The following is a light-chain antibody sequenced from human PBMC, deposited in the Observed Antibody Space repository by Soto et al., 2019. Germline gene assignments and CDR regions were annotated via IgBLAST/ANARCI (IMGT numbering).Light chain of an antibody. CDR3: AAWDDSLNAYV. CDR1: SSNIGSHT. CDR2: SNN. J-gene: IGLJ1*01. V-gene: IGLV1-44*01. Sequence: QSVLTQPPSTSGTPGQRVTISCSGDSSNIGSHTVNWYQQLPGTAPKLLIYSNNQRPSGVPDRFSGSKSGTSASLAISGLQSEDEADYYCAAWDDSLNAYVFGTGTQLTVL.